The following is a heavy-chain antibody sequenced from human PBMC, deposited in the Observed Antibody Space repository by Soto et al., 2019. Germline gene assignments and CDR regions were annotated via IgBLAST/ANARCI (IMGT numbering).Heavy chain of an antibody. V-gene: IGHV3-7*03. Sequence: EVQLVESGGGLVQPGGSLRLSCAASGFIFSNYWMTWVRQAPGKGLEWVANIKQDGSETSYVDSVKGRFTISRDNAKNVLYLQMNSLRAEDTAVYYCAAARTQLWAPDALHCWGQGTVLTVSS. CDR2: IKQDGSET. CDR1: GFIFSNYW. D-gene: IGHD3-16*01. CDR3: AAARTQLWAPDALHC. J-gene: IGHJ3*01.